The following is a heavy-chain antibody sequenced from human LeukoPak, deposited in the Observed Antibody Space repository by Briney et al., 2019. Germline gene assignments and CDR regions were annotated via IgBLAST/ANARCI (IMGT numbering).Heavy chain of an antibody. CDR1: GFTFRNYA. J-gene: IGHJ6*02. CDR2: IGGSGGGT. V-gene: IGHV3-23*01. D-gene: IGHD3-22*01. CDR3: ARIYDSSGYYFHYYYYGMDV. Sequence: HPGGSLRLSCAASGFTFRNYAMSWVRQTPGKGLEWVSAIGGSGGGTYYADSVKGRFTISRDNSKNTLYLQMNSLRAEDTAVYYCARIYDSSGYYFHYYYYGMDVWGQGTTVTVSS.